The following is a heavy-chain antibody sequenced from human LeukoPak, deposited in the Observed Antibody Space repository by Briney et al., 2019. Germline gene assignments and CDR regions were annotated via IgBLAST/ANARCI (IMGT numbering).Heavy chain of an antibody. CDR2: IYTSGST. D-gene: IGHD4-17*01. CDR3: ARDARYGDLDY. Sequence: SETLSLTCTVSSGSMSSYYWSWIRQPAGKGLEWIGRIYTSGSTNYNPSLKSRVTMSVDTSKNQFSLKLSSVTAADTAVYYCARDARYGDLDYWGQGTLVTVSS. V-gene: IGHV4-4*07. CDR1: SGSMSSYY. J-gene: IGHJ4*02.